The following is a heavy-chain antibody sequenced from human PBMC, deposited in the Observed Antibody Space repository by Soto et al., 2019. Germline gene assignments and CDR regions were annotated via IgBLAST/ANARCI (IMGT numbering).Heavy chain of an antibody. V-gene: IGHV4-39*01. CDR3: ARHYMVRGDHYYYYMDV. D-gene: IGHD3-10*01. CDR1: GGSISSSSYY. Sequence: NPSETLSLTCTVSGGSISSSSYYWGWIRQPPGKGLEWIGSIYYSGSTYYNPSLKSRVTISVDTSKNQFSLKLSSVTAADTAVYYCARHYMVRGDHYYYYMDVWGKGTTVTVSS. J-gene: IGHJ6*03. CDR2: IYYSGST.